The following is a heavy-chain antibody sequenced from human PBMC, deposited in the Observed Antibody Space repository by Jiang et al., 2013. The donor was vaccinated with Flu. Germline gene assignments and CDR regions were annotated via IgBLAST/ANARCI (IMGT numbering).Heavy chain of an antibody. J-gene: IGHJ5*02. CDR2: MYYRGSP. D-gene: IGHD4/OR15-4a*01. V-gene: IGHV4-59*01. CDR1: GGSSSTSH. Sequence: SQTLSLTCTVSGGSSSTSHWTWIRQAPGKGLEWIGYMYYRGSPKYNPSFKNRVTFSLDKSMNRMTLNLTSVTAADTAVYYCARAFYDGADPPFDPWGQGTLVTVSS. CDR3: ARAFYDGADPPFDP.